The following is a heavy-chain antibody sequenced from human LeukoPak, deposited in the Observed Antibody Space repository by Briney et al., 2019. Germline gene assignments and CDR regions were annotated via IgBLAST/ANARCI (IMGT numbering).Heavy chain of an antibody. Sequence: PGGSLRLSCVASGFTFSSYGMHWVRQAPGKGLESVADIWYDGSNEYYADSVKGRFTISRDNSKSTLYLQMNSLRPEDTAVYYCAKESDDYYFDFWGQGTLVTVSS. CDR3: AKESDDYYFDF. J-gene: IGHJ4*02. D-gene: IGHD3-3*01. CDR2: IWYDGSNE. CDR1: GFTFSSYG. V-gene: IGHV3-30*02.